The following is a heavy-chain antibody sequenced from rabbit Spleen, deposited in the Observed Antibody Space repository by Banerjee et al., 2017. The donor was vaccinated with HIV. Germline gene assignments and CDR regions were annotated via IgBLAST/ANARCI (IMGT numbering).Heavy chain of an antibody. D-gene: IGHD4-1*01. CDR1: GFSFSSSYY. V-gene: IGHV1S40*01. CDR3: ARDLTDAIGWNFGW. J-gene: IGHJ4*01. CDR2: AFVGNTGDT. Sequence: QSLEESGGGLVQPEGSLTLTCTASGFSFSSSYYMCWVRQAPGKGLEWIGCAFVGNTGDTYYASWPKGRFTISKTSSTTVTLQMTSLTAADTATYFCARDLTDAIGWNFGWWGQGTLVTVS.